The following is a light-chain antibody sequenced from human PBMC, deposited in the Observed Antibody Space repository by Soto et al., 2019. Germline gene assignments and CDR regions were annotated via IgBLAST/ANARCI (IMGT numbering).Light chain of an antibody. Sequence: DIQLTQSPSFLSASVGDRVTITCRASQGITNDLAWYQQKPGKAPKLLIYAASSLQRGVPSTFSGSGFGTEFPLTISSLQPEDFATYFCQQFNSDPLTFGPGTTVDFK. V-gene: IGKV1-9*01. CDR1: QGITND. CDR2: AAS. J-gene: IGKJ3*01. CDR3: QQFNSDPLT.